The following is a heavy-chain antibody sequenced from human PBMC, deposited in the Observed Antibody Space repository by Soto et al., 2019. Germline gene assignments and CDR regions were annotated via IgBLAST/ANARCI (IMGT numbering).Heavy chain of an antibody. CDR1: GDSISSSNW. CDR3: ARVDTTNTIATMDY. V-gene: IGHV4-4*02. J-gene: IGHJ4*02. Sequence: QVQLQESGPGLVKPSGTLSLTCAVSGDSISSSNWWSWVRQPPGKGLEWIGEIYHSGSSNYNSSLKSRVTMSVDKSKNEFSLKLSSVTAADTAVYYCARVDTTNTIATMDYWGQGTLVTVSS. CDR2: IYHSGSS. D-gene: IGHD5-18*01.